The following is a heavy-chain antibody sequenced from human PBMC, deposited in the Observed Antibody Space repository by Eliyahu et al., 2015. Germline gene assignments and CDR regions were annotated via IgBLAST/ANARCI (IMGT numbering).Heavy chain of an antibody. CDR2: INHSGST. J-gene: IGHJ6*02. V-gene: IGHV4-34*01. D-gene: IGHD2-2*02. CDR3: ARVNALLPYCSSTSCYTLLKRGYYYYGMDV. CDR1: GGSFSGYY. Sequence: QVQLQQWGAGLLKPSETLSLTCAVYGGSFSGYYWXXXXXPPGXGREWIGEINHSGSTNYNPSLKSRVTISVDTSKNQFSLKLSSVTAADTAVYYCARVNALLPYCSSTSCYTLLKRGYYYYGMDVWGQGTTVTVSS.